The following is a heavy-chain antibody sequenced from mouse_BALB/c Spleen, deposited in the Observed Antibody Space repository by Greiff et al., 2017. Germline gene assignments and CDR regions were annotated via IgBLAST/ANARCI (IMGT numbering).Heavy chain of an antibody. Sequence: VQLKEPGPDLVKPSQSLSLTCTVTGYSFTSGYIWQLNRQRPGNKLEWMGYIHYSGSTNYNPSIKSRIPITRDTSKNQSFLQLKSVTTADTATYYCAGGHRYYFDYWGQGTTLTVSS. D-gene: IGHD2-14*01. CDR2: IHYSGST. CDR3: AGGHRYYFDY. V-gene: IGHV3-1*02. J-gene: IGHJ2*01. CDR1: GYSFTSGYI.